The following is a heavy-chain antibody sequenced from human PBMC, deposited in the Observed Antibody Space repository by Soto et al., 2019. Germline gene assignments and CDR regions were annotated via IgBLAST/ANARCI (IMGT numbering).Heavy chain of an antibody. Sequence: QVHLVQSGAEVKKPGASVKVSCKGSGYAFTTYGITWVRQAPGQGLEWMGWISAHNGNTNYAQKLQGRVTVTRDTSTSPAYMALRSLSSDDTAVYYCARGRYGDYWGQGALVTVSS. V-gene: IGHV1-18*01. CDR1: GYAFTTYG. CDR2: ISAHNGNT. J-gene: IGHJ4*02. CDR3: ARGRYGDY. D-gene: IGHD1-1*01.